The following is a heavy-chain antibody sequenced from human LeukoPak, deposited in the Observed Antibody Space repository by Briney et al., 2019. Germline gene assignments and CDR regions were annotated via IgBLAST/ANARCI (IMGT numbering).Heavy chain of an antibody. V-gene: IGHV3-48*01. CDR2: IYTDGSTT. CDR1: GFTFSSYW. CDR3: ARDLDWAFDH. J-gene: IGHJ4*02. Sequence: GGSLRLSCAASGFTFSSYWMSWVRQAPGKGLEWISYIYTDGSTTYYADSVRGRFTISRDNAQRSLYLQMNSLRVEDTALYYCARDLDWAFDHWGPGILVTVSS. D-gene: IGHD3-9*01.